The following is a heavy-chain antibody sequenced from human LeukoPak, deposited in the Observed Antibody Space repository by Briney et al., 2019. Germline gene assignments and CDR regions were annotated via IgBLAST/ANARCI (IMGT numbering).Heavy chain of an antibody. J-gene: IGHJ6*03. V-gene: IGHV4-34*01. CDR3: ARAGYYYYYYYMDV. CDR2: INHSGST. Sequence: SETLSPTCAVYGVSFSGYYWSWLRQPPGKGLEWIGEINHSGSTNYNPSLKSRVTISVDTSKNQFSLKLSSVTAADTAVYYCARAGYYYYYYYMDVWGKGTTVTVSS. CDR1: GVSFSGYY.